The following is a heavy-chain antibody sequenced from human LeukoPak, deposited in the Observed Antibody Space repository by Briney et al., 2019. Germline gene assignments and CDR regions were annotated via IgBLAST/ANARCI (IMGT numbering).Heavy chain of an antibody. V-gene: IGHV3-48*02. CDR3: ARDAANYYGSGSRDAFDI. CDR1: EFTFSDYS. D-gene: IGHD3-10*01. J-gene: IGHJ3*02. Sequence: GGSLRLSCAASEFTFSDYSMNWVRQAPGKGLEWVSYISSSSSTIYYADSVKGRFTISRDNAKNSLYLQMNSLRDEDTAVYYCARDAANYYGSGSRDAFDIWGQGTMVTVSS. CDR2: ISSSSSTI.